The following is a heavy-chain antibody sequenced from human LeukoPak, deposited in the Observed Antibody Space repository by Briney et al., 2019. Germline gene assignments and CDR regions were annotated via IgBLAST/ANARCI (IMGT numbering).Heavy chain of an antibody. CDR2: ILYDGSNK. CDR3: ARAKVDTIFGVIGY. J-gene: IGHJ4*02. CDR1: GFTFSSYA. Sequence: PGGSLRLSCAASGFTFSSYAMHWVRQAPGKGLEWVAVILYDGSNKYYADSVKGRFTISRDNSKNTLYLQMNSLRAEDTAVYYCARAKVDTIFGVIGYWGQGTLVTVSS. D-gene: IGHD3-3*01. V-gene: IGHV3-30-3*01.